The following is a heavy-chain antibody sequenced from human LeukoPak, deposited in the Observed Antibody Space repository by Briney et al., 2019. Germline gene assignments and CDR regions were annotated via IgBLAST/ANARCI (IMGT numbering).Heavy chain of an antibody. V-gene: IGHV4-39*01. J-gene: IGHJ4*02. Sequence: WVRQAPGKGLEWIGSIYYSGSTYYNPSLKSRVTISVDTSKNQFSLKLSSVTAADTAVYYCARQMVRGFSNRWGQGTLVTVSS. CDR3: ARQMVRGFSNR. CDR2: IYYSGST. D-gene: IGHD3-10*01.